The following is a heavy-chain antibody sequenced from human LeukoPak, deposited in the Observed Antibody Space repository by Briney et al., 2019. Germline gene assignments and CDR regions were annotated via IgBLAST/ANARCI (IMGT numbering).Heavy chain of an antibody. CDR2: IYYSGST. V-gene: IGHV4-39*01. CDR3: ARLYYDILTGYYNSFDY. Sequence: SETLSLTCTVSGGSISSSSYYWGWIRQPPGKGLEWIGSIYYSGSTYYNPSLKSRVTISVDTSKNQFSLKLSPVTAADTAVYYCARLYYDILTGYYNSFDYWGQGTLVTVSS. J-gene: IGHJ4*02. CDR1: GGSISSSSYY. D-gene: IGHD3-9*01.